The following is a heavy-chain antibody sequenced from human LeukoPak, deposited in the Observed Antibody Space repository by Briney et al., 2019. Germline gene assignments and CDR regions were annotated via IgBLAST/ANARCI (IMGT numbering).Heavy chain of an antibody. CDR2: ISAYNGDT. CDR1: GYAFTSHS. D-gene: IGHD3-10*01. CDR3: ARSYGSGNYFDY. J-gene: IGHJ4*02. Sequence: ASVKVSCKASGYAFTSHSISWVRQAPGQGLEWMGWISAYNGDTKYAQKTQGRVTMTTDASTSTAYMELRSLGSDDTAVYYCARSYGSGNYFDYWGQGTLVTVSS. V-gene: IGHV1-18*01.